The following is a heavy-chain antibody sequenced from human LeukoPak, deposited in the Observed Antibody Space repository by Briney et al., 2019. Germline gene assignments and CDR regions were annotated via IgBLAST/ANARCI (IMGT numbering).Heavy chain of an antibody. CDR1: GYTFTGYY. Sequence: ASVKVSCKASGYTFTGYYMHWVRQAPGQGLEWMGWINPNSGGTKYAQKFQGRVTMTRDTSISTAYMELTSLRSEDTAVYYCARSLLRFLEWSYRSYYYYYMDVWGKGTTVTVSS. V-gene: IGHV1-2*02. CDR2: INPNSGGT. D-gene: IGHD3-3*01. J-gene: IGHJ6*03. CDR3: ARSLLRFLEWSYRSYYYYYMDV.